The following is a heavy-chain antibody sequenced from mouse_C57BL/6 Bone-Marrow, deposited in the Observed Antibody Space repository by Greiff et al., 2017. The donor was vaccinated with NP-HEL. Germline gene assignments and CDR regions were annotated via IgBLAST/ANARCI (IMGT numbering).Heavy chain of an antibody. CDR3: TTTTTVVEGRY. Sequence: EVQRVESGAELVRPGASVKLSCTASGFNIKDDYMHWVKQRPEQGLEWIGWIDPENGDTEYASKFQGKATITADTSSNTAYLQLSSLTSEDTAVYYCTTTTTVVEGRYWGQGTTLTVSS. D-gene: IGHD1-1*01. CDR1: GFNIKDDY. V-gene: IGHV14-4*01. J-gene: IGHJ2*01. CDR2: IDPENGDT.